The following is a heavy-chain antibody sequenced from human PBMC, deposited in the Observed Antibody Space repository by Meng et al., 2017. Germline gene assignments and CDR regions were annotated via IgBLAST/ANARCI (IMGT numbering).Heavy chain of an antibody. CDR1: GFTFKNYW. CDR2: ISGDGSIT. Sequence: GHWGGSGGGLVQPGGSLSHSCAASGFTFKNYWMHWVRQVPGKGLVWVSRISGDGSITNYADSVKGRFTISRDNAKNTLYLQMNSLRSDDTAVYYCARSDWFDPWGQGTLVTVSS. V-gene: IGHV3-74*01. CDR3: ARSDWFDP. J-gene: IGHJ5*02.